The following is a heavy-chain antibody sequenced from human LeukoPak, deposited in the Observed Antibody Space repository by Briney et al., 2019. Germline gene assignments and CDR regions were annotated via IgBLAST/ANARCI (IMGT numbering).Heavy chain of an antibody. Sequence: ASVPDTFKASGYTFTHYDINWVRQATCQGVEWMGCMNPNRGNSGYAQKFQGRVTITRNTSISTAYMELSSLRSEDTAVYYCARGSGYCTNGVCRSYYYYYYMDVWGKGTTVTVSS. D-gene: IGHD2-8*01. CDR3: ARGSGYCTNGVCRSYYYYYYMDV. CDR1: GYTFTHYD. V-gene: IGHV1-8*03. CDR2: MNPNRGNS. J-gene: IGHJ6*03.